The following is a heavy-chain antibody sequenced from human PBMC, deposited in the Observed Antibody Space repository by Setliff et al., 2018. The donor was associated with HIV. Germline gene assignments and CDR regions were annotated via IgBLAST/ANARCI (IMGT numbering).Heavy chain of an antibody. V-gene: IGHV4-59*12. CDR3: ARGGAFCGRDSCYYLDY. CDR2: IYYSGST. Sequence: SETLSLTCTVSGGSISSYYWSWIRQPPGKGLEWIGYIYYSGSTNYNPSLKSRVTISVDTSKNQFSLKLSSVTAADTAVYFCARGGAFCGRDSCYYLDYWGQGNPVTVSS. D-gene: IGHD2-21*02. J-gene: IGHJ4*02. CDR1: GGSISSYY.